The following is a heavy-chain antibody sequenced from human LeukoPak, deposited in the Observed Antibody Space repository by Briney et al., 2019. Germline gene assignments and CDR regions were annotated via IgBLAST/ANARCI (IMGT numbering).Heavy chain of an antibody. V-gene: IGHV4-39*01. CDR1: GGSISRSTYY. D-gene: IGHD4-17*01. Sequence: KTSETLPLTCTVSGGSISRSTYYWAWIRQPPGRGLEWIGTIYYSGTTYFSPSLKSRVTISVDASKNQFSLKLSSVTAADTAVYYCARQLYSGDPFFDYWGQGALVTVSS. CDR2: IYYSGTT. J-gene: IGHJ4*02. CDR3: ARQLYSGDPFFDY.